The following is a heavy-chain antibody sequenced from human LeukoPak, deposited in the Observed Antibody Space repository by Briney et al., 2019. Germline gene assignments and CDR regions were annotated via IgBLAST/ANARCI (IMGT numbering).Heavy chain of an antibody. J-gene: IGHJ4*02. CDR2: IYPGDSDT. V-gene: IGHV5-51*01. D-gene: IGHD3-22*01. CDR3: ARRAHYYDSSGYYEFDY. Sequence: GESLKISCKGSGYSFTSYWIGWVRQMPGKGLEWMGIIYPGDSDTRYSPPFQGQVTISADKSISTAYLQWSSLKASDTAMYYCARRAHYYDSSGYYEFDYWGQGTLVTVSS. CDR1: GYSFTSYW.